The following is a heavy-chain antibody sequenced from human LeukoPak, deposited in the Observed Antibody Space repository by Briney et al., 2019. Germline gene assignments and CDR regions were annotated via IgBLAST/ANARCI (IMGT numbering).Heavy chain of an antibody. Sequence: PGGSLRLSCAASGFTFSDYYMSWIRQAPGKGLEWVSYISSSGSTIYYADSVKGRFTISRDNAKNSLYLQMNSLRAEDTAVYYCAKDGIAVAGYNWFDPWGQGTLVTVSS. V-gene: IGHV3-11*01. CDR1: GFTFSDYY. J-gene: IGHJ5*02. CDR3: AKDGIAVAGYNWFDP. D-gene: IGHD6-19*01. CDR2: ISSSGSTI.